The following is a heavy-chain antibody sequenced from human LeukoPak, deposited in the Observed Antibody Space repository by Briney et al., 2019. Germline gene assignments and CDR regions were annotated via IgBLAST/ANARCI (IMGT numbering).Heavy chain of an antibody. CDR3: ARGYYDSSGYYYYYYYMDV. J-gene: IGHJ6*03. CDR2: IIPIFGTA. CDR1: GGTFSSYA. V-gene: IGHV1-69*05. D-gene: IGHD3-22*01. Sequence: SVKVSXKASGGTFSSYAISWVRQAPGQGLEWMGRIIPIFGTANYAQKFQGRVTITTDESTSTAYMELSSLRSEDTAVYYCARGYYDSSGYYYYYYYMDVWGKGTTVTVSS.